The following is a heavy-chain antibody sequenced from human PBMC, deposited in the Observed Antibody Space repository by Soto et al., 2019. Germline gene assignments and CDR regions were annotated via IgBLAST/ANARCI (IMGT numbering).Heavy chain of an antibody. D-gene: IGHD2-2*01. J-gene: IGHJ5*02. V-gene: IGHV4-39*01. CDR2: IYYRGST. Sequence: QLQLQESGPGLVKPSETLSLTCTVSGGSISSSSYYWGWIRKPPGKGLEWIGSIYYRGSTYYNPSLEIRVTRSVDTSENLFSLKLTSVTAADTAAYYCAGQPHRGIMPNGFDPWGQGTLFTVSS. CDR1: GGSISSSSYY. CDR3: AGQPHRGIMPNGFDP.